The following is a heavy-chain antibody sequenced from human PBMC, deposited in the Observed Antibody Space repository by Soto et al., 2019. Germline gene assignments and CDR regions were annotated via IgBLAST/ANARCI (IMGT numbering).Heavy chain of an antibody. CDR2: IYYNGFT. J-gene: IGHJ5*02. D-gene: IGHD3-3*01. CDR3: ARKGDFWSGPGEVDP. CDR1: GGSISSNTYS. Sequence: QLQLQESGPGLVRPSETLSLTCTVSGGSISSNTYSWGWSRQPPGKGLEWIGSIYYNGFTYYNPSLKSRVTMSGDTSENQFSLRLSSMAASDTALYYCARKGDFWSGPGEVDPWGQGTLVTVS. V-gene: IGHV4-39*01.